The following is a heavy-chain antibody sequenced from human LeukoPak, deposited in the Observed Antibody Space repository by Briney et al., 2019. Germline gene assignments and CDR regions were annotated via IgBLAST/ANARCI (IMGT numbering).Heavy chain of an antibody. D-gene: IGHD1-26*01. Sequence: SGGSLRLSCAASGFTFGSYAMNWVRQAPGKGLEWVSSISSSSSYIYYADSVKGRFTISRDNAKNSLYLQMNSLRAEDTAVYYCARLGATADAFDIWGQGTMVTVSS. CDR3: ARLGATADAFDI. J-gene: IGHJ3*02. V-gene: IGHV3-21*04. CDR2: ISSSSSYI. CDR1: GFTFGSYA.